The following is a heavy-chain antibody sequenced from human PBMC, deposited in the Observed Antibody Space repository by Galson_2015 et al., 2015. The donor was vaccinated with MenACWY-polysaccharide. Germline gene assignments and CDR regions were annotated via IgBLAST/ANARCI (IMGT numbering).Heavy chain of an antibody. J-gene: IGHJ4*02. CDR3: ARDEYSSSFHYFDY. V-gene: IGHV1-18*01. CDR1: GYNFTSYD. Sequence: SVKVSCKASGYNFTSYDINWVRQATGQGLEWMGWMNPNSGNTNYAQKLQDRVTMTTDTSTSTAYMELRSLRSDDTAVYYCARDEYSSSFHYFDYWGQGTLVTVSS. D-gene: IGHD6-6*01. CDR2: MNPNSGNT.